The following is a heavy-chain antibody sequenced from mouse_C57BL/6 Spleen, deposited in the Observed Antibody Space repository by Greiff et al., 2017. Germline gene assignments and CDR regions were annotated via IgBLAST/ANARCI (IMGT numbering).Heavy chain of an antibody. J-gene: IGHJ2*01. CDR2: IYPRDGST. CDR3: ARGVGRYFDY. V-gene: IGHV1-85*01. CDR1: GYTFTSYD. D-gene: IGHD4-1*01. Sequence: VQLKESGPELVKPGASVKLSCKASGYTFTSYDINWVKQRPGQGLEWIGWIYPRDGSTKYNEKFKGKATLTVDTSSITAYMELHSLTSEDSAVYFCARGVGRYFDYWGQGTTLTVSS.